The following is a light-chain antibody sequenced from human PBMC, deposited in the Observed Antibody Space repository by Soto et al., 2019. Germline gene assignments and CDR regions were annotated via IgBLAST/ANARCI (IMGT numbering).Light chain of an antibody. J-gene: IGLJ1*01. Sequence: QSVLTQPPSASGTPWQRVTISCSGSSSNIGTNSVYWYQQLPGTAPKLLIYRSNQRPSGVPDRFSGSKSGTAASLAISGLRSEDEADYYCAAWDDSLSGFYVFGTGTRSPS. CDR1: SSNIGTNS. CDR2: RSN. V-gene: IGLV1-47*01. CDR3: AAWDDSLSGFYV.